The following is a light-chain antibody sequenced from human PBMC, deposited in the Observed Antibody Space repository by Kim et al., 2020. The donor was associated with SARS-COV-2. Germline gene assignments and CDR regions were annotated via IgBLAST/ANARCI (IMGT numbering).Light chain of an antibody. CDR3: QQRSNWLYT. J-gene: IGKJ2*01. V-gene: IGKV3-11*01. CDR2: DAS. CDR1: QNVSSY. Sequence: EIVLTQSPATLSLSPGERATLSCRASQNVSSYLAWYQQKPGQAPRLLIYDASNRATGIPARFSGSGSGTDFTLTISSLEPEDFAVYYCQQRSNWLYTFGQGTKLEI.